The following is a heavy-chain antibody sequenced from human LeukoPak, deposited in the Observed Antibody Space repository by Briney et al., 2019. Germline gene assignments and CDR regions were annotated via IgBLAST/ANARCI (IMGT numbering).Heavy chain of an antibody. J-gene: IGHJ4*02. CDR1: GFTFSIYS. CDR3: ARDSSISSWRDYDPLLDS. V-gene: IGHV3-21*01. Sequence: PGGSLRLSCGASGFTFSIYSINWVRQAPGKGLEWVSSISSSSTYIYYAASVKGRFTISRDNVNNSLYLQMNSLSAEDTAIYYCARDSSISSWRDYDPLLDSWGQGTLVTVSS. CDR2: ISSSSTYI. D-gene: IGHD3-22*01.